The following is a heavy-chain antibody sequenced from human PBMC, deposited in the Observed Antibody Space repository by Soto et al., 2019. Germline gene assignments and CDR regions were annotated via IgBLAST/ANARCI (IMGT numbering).Heavy chain of an antibody. J-gene: IGHJ3*02. D-gene: IGHD5-12*01. V-gene: IGHV1-69*13. CDR2: IIPIFGTA. CDR1: GYTFTGYY. CDR3: ARYLMATITVGAFDI. Sequence: GASVKVSCKASGYTFTGYYMHWVRQAPGQGLEWMGWIIPIFGTANYAQKFQGRVTITADESTSTAYMELSSLRSEDTAVYYCARYLMATITVGAFDIWGQGTMVTVSS.